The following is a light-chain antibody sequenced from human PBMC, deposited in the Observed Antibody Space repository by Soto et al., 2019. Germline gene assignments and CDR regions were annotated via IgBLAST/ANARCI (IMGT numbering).Light chain of an antibody. Sequence: EIVLTQSPGTLSLSPGERATLSCRASQSVSSSYLAWYQQKPGQAPRLLIYGASSRATGIPDRFSGSGSGTDFTLTISRLEPEDFAVYYCHQYGISPTWTFGQGTKVDIK. CDR3: HQYGISPTWT. CDR1: QSVSSSY. CDR2: GAS. V-gene: IGKV3-20*01. J-gene: IGKJ1*01.